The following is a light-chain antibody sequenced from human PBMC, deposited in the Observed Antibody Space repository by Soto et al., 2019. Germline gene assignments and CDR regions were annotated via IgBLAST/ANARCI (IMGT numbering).Light chain of an antibody. J-gene: IGKJ2*01. V-gene: IGKV1-8*01. CDR2: AAS. CDR3: QQYYSYPLYT. CDR1: QGISSY. Sequence: ALRMTQSPSSLSASTGDRVTLTCRASQGISSYLAWYQQKPGKAPKLLIYAASTLQSGVPSRFSGSGSGTDFTLTISCLQSADFAIYYCQQYYSYPLYTFGQGTKLEIK.